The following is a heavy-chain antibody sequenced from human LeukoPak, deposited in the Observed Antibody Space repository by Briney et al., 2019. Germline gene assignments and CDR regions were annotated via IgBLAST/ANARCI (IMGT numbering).Heavy chain of an antibody. V-gene: IGHV3-7*01. CDR2: IKQDGSVE. D-gene: IGHD2-2*01. J-gene: IGHJ4*02. CDR3: ARGTRYGYQLPIMAHIVARIDY. Sequence: PGGSLRLSCAASGFTFSSYWMSWVRQAPGKGLEWVANIKQDGSVEYYVDSLKGRFTISRDNAKNSLYLQMNSLRGEDTAVYYCARGTRYGYQLPIMAHIVARIDYWGQGTLVTVSS. CDR1: GFTFSSYW.